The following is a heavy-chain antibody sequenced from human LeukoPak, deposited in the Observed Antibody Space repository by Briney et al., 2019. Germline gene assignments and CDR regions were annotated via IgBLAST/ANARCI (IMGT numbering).Heavy chain of an antibody. J-gene: IGHJ4*02. CDR2: INSDGSST. V-gene: IGHV3-74*01. CDR3: ARDRSGYSGYAFFDY. Sequence: PGGSLRLSCAASGFTFSSYWMHWVRQAPGKGLVWVSRINSDGSSTSYADSVKGRFTISRDNAKNTLYLQMNSLRAEDTAVYYCARDRSGYSGYAFFDYWGQGTLVTVSS. D-gene: IGHD5-12*01. CDR1: GFTFSSYW.